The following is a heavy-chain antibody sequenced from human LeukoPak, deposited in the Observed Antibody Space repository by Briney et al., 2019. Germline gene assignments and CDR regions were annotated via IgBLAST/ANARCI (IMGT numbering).Heavy chain of an antibody. CDR2: ISGSGGST. V-gene: IGHV3-23*01. CDR3: AKGSPYSNYYYYYYMDV. D-gene: IGHD4-11*01. CDR1: GFTFSSYA. J-gene: IGHJ6*03. Sequence: GGSLRLSCAASGFTFSSYAMSWVRQAPGKGLEWVSAISGSGGSTYYADSVKGRFTISRDNSKNTLYLQMNSLRAEDTAVYYCAKGSPYSNYYYYYYMDVWGKGTTVTVSS.